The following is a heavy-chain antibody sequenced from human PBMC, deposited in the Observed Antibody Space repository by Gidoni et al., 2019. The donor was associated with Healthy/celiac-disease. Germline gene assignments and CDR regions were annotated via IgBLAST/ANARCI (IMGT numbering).Heavy chain of an antibody. J-gene: IGHJ3*02. CDR1: GYRFTSYW. D-gene: IGHD3-10*01. CDR2: IYPGDADT. V-gene: IGHV5-51*01. Sequence: EVQLVQSGAEVKKPGESLKISCKGSGYRFTSYWIGWVRQMPGKGLEWMGIIYPGDADTRYSPSFQGQVTISADKSISTAYLQWSSLKASDTAMYYCARLYHGSGSNDAFDIWGQGTMVTVSS. CDR3: ARLYHGSGSNDAFDI.